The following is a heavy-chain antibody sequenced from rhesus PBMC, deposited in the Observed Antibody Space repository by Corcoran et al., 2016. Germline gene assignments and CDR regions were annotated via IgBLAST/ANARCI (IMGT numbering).Heavy chain of an antibody. CDR1: GFTFSRYA. CDR2: INGGGGST. V-gene: IGHV3-103*01. Sequence: EVQLVETGGGLVQPGGSLRLSCAASGFTFSRYAMQWVRQAPGEGRELISAINGGGGSTYYADSVKGRFTISRDNSKNTLSLQMNSLRAEDTAVYYCARGSGYYSSWGQGVLVTVSS. J-gene: IGHJ4*01. D-gene: IGHD3-28*01. CDR3: ARGSGYYSS.